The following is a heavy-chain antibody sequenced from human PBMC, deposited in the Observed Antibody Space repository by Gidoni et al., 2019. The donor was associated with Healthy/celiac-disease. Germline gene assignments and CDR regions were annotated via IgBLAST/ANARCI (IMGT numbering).Heavy chain of an antibody. Sequence: EVQLLESGGGLVQPGGSLRLSCAASGFTFSSFAMSLVRKAHGQGLGKGLEWVSASSGSGGSTYYADSVKGRFTISRDNSKNTLYLQMNSLRAEDTAVYYCAKDPTGYSSGWYGDWYYYYYMDVWGKGTTVTVSS. CDR2: SSGSGGST. D-gene: IGHD6-19*01. CDR1: GFTFSSFA. V-gene: IGHV3-23*01. CDR3: AKDPTGYSSGWYGDWYYYYYMDV. J-gene: IGHJ6*03.